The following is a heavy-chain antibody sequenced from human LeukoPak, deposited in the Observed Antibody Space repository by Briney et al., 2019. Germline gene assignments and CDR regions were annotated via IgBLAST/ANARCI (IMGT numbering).Heavy chain of an antibody. D-gene: IGHD3-10*01. CDR1: GFTFSSYG. J-gene: IGHJ4*02. CDR3: ARALWFGEWRKYYFDY. Sequence: GGSLRLSCAASGFTFSSYGMHWVRQAPGKGLEWVAFIRYDGSNKYYADSVKGRFTISRDNSKNTLYLQMNSLRAEDTAVYYCARALWFGEWRKYYFDYWGQGTLVTVSS. CDR2: IRYDGSNK. V-gene: IGHV3-30*02.